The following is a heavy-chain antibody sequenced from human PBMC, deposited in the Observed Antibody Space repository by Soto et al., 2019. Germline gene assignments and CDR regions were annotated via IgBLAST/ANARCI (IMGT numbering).Heavy chain of an antibody. CDR2: ISYDGSNK. Sequence: QVQLVESGGGVVQPGRSLRLSCAASGFTFSSYGMHWVRQAPGKGLEWVAVISYDGSNKYYADSVKGRFTITRDNSKNTMCLKMNSLGAEDAAVYYWAKDKGIVGATGHYWGQGTRVTVSS. CDR3: AKDKGIVGATGHY. J-gene: IGHJ4*02. V-gene: IGHV3-30*18. D-gene: IGHD1-26*01. CDR1: GFTFSSYG.